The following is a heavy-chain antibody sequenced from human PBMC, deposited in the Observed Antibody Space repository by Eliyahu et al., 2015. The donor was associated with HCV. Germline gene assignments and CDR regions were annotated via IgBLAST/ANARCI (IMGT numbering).Heavy chain of an antibody. J-gene: IGHJ3*02. CDR1: GFPFNNXW. D-gene: IGHD1-26*01. CDR2: IDSDGSSS. CDR3: ARGIRGSRAFDI. V-gene: IGHV3-74*03. Sequence: EVQLVESGGGLVQPGGSLRLSCAAXGFPFNNXWTHWVRQAPGKGLVWVSRIDSDGSSSTYAASVKGRFTISRDNANNTLYLQMNDLRAEDTAVYYCARGIRGSRAFDIWGQGTMVTVSS.